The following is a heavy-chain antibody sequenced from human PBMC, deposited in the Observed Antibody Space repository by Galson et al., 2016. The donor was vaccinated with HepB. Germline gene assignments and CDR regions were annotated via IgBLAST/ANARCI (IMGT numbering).Heavy chain of an antibody. Sequence: SETLSLTCTVSGGSISTNNHYRVWVRQPPGKGLEWVGTIFYTGTTYYSPSLKRRVNVSVDTSRNQFSLKLTSVTAADTAVYFCARLMAIGAFDYWGQGILVTVSS. CDR1: GGSISTNNHY. CDR3: ARLMAIGAFDY. CDR2: IFYTGTT. J-gene: IGHJ4*02. V-gene: IGHV4-39*01. D-gene: IGHD5-24*01.